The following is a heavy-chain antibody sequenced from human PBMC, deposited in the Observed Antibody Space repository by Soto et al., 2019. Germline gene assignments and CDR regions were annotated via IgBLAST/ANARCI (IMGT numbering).Heavy chain of an antibody. V-gene: IGHV3-23*01. D-gene: IGHD6-6*01. Sequence: GSLRLSCAAPGFTFSSYAMSWVRQAPGKGLEWVSAISGSGGSTYYADSVKGRFTISRDNSKNTLYLQMNSLRAEDTAVYYCAKDLSWKYSSPDYYYYGMDVWGQGTTVTVSS. CDR2: ISGSGGST. CDR3: AKDLSWKYSSPDYYYYGMDV. CDR1: GFTFSSYA. J-gene: IGHJ6*02.